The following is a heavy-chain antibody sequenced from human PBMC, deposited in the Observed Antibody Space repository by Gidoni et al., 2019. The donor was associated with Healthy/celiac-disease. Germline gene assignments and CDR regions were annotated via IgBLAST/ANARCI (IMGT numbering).Heavy chain of an antibody. J-gene: IGHJ4*02. CDR1: GFTFDDDA. Sequence: EVQLVESGGGLVQPGRSLILSCVASGFTFDDDALDGVRQAPGKGLELDSGISWNSGSIGYADSVKGRFTISRDNAKNSLYLQMNSLRAEDTALYCCAKDYSQFNDYSNYVMDYWGQGTLVTVSS. D-gene: IGHD4-4*01. V-gene: IGHV3-9*01. CDR2: ISWNSGSI. CDR3: AKDYSQFNDYSNYVMDY.